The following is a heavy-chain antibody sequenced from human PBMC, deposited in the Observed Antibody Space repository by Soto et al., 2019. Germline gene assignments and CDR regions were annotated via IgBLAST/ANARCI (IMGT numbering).Heavy chain of an antibody. CDR1: GFTVSRHG. J-gene: IGHJ4*02. Sequence: QVQMVESGGGVVQPGGSLRLSCAASGFTVSRHGMHWVRQAPGKGLEWVAVIWYDGSNRYYADSVKGRFTISKDNSKNTLYLEMYTLRPEDTAIYYCAAATTWNFHFPYWGQGTQVTVSS. D-gene: IGHD1-7*01. V-gene: IGHV3-33*01. CDR2: IWYDGSNR. CDR3: AAATTWNFHFPY.